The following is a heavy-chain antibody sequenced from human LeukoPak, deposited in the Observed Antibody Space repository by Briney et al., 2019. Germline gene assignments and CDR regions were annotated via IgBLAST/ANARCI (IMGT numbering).Heavy chain of an antibody. J-gene: IGHJ4*02. D-gene: IGHD3-10*01. CDR2: IYTSGST. V-gene: IGHV4-61*02. CDR3: AREGHGGD. CDR1: GGSISSGSYY. Sequence: KPSETLSLTCTVSGGSISSGSYYWSWIRQPAGKGLEWIGRIYTSGSTNYNPSLKSRVTISVDTSKNQFSLELSSVTAADTTVYYCAREGHGGDWGQGTLVTVSS.